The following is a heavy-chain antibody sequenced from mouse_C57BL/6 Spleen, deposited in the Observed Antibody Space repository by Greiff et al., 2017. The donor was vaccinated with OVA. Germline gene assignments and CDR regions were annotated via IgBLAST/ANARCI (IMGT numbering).Heavy chain of an antibody. J-gene: IGHJ3*01. Sequence: EVQLVESGGGLVKPGGSLKLSCAASGFTFSSYAMSWVRQTPEKRLEWVATISDGGSYTYYPDNVKGRFTISRDNAKNNLYLQMSHLKSEDTAMYYCAREYGSAWFAYWGQGTLVTVSA. CDR3: AREYGSAWFAY. D-gene: IGHD2-10*02. CDR2: ISDGGSYT. V-gene: IGHV5-4*01. CDR1: GFTFSSYA.